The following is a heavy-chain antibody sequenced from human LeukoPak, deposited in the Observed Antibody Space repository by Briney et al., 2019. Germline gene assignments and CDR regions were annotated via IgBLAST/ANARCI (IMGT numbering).Heavy chain of an antibody. CDR3: AKSLLTTASGTGRAFDI. D-gene: IGHD1-26*01. J-gene: IGHJ3*02. CDR2: INIDGGRT. CDR1: GFTSIHYA. V-gene: IGHV3-74*01. Sequence: GGSLRLSCAASGFTSIHYAVHWVRQAPGKGLVWVSRINIDGGRTTYADPVKGRFTISRDNSKNTLYLQMNSLRAEDTAEYYCAKSLLTTASGTGRAFDIWGQGTMVTVSS.